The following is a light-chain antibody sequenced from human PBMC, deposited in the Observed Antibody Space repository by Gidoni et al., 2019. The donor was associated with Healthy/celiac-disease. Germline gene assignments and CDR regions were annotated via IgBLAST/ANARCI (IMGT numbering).Light chain of an antibody. CDR2: KAS. V-gene: IGKV1-5*03. J-gene: IGKJ1*01. CDR1: QSISSW. CDR3: QQCNSYFWT. Sequence: DIQMTQSPSTLSASVGDRVTITCRASQSISSWLDWYQQKPGKAPKLLIYKASNLESGVPSRFSGSGSGTEFTLTISSLQPDDFATYYCQQCNSYFWTFGQGTKVEIK.